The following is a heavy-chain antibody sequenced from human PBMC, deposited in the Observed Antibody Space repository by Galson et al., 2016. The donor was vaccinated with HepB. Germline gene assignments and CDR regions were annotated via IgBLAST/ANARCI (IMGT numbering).Heavy chain of an antibody. D-gene: IGHD2-15*01. CDR1: GYSFTTYY. CDR2: INPSSGST. Sequence: SVKVSCKASGYSFTTYYIHWVRLAPGQGLEWMGEINPSSGSTGYTQKFQGRVSMTRDTSTSTVYMELSSLRSEDTAVYYCASDRWVCSDGRCYFAYGMDVWGQGTTVTVSS. CDR3: ASDRWVCSDGRCYFAYGMDV. J-gene: IGHJ6*02. V-gene: IGHV1-46*01.